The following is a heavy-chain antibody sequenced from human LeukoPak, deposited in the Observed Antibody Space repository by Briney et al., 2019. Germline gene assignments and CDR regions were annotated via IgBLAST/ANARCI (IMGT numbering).Heavy chain of an antibody. CDR2: ISSSGDRT. J-gene: IGHJ4*02. Sequence: GGSLRLSCAASGFTFSSYGMSWVRQAPGRGLEWVSSISSSGDRTHHADPVKGRFTISRDNSKNTLYLQMNSLRAEDTAVYYCAKDGSIVYSYTYLDYWGQGTLVTVSS. CDR3: AKDGSIVYSYTYLDY. V-gene: IGHV3-23*01. CDR1: GFTFSSYG. D-gene: IGHD3-16*01.